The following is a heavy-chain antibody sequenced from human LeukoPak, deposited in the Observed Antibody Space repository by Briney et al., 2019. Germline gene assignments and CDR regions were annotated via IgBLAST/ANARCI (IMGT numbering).Heavy chain of an antibody. Sequence: SETLSLTCTVSGDSINSGSYYWSWIRQPTGKGLEWIGRIYSSGSTNYNPSLKSRVTISVDTSKNQLSLKLTSVTAADTAVYYCARARRMDNFNYWGQGTLVTVSS. CDR1: GDSINSGSYY. CDR2: IYSSGST. V-gene: IGHV4-61*02. CDR3: ARARRMDNFNY. J-gene: IGHJ4*02. D-gene: IGHD3/OR15-3a*01.